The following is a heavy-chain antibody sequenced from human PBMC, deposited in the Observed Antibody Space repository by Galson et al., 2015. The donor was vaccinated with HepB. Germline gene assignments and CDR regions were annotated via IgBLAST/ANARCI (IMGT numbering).Heavy chain of an antibody. J-gene: IGHJ6*02. CDR1: GFAFNSYW. V-gene: IGHV3-74*01. Sequence: SLRLSCAASGFAFNSYWMHWVRQVPGKGLVWVPRVKSDGSSTTYADSVRGRFTSSRDNAKNTLYLQMNSLRADDTAVYHCARIQRFGEQPDYYFAMDVWGQGTTVTVSS. CDR2: VKSDGSST. D-gene: IGHD3-10*01. CDR3: ARIQRFGEQPDYYFAMDV.